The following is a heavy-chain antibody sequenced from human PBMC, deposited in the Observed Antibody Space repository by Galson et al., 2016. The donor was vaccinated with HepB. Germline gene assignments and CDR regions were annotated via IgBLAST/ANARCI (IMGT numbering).Heavy chain of an antibody. CDR3: TRDLATVADTWFDP. J-gene: IGHJ5*02. D-gene: IGHD6-19*01. CDR1: GFTFSSYW. V-gene: IGHV3-74*01. CDR2: LSSDGNTT. Sequence: SLRLSCAASGFTFSSYWMHWVRQGSGRGLMWVSRLSSDGNTTTYADSVKGRFTISRDNAKNTLYLQMNSLRAEDTAMYFCTRDLATVADTWFDPWGQGTLVTVSS.